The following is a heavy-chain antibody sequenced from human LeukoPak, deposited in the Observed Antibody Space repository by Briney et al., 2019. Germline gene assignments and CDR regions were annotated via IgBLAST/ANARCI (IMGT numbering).Heavy chain of an antibody. V-gene: IGHV3-30*02. CDR1: GFTFSSYG. D-gene: IGHD4-17*01. CDR2: IRYDGSNK. CDR3: VGFGDYFTSFDRKIETDNDY. J-gene: IGHJ4*02. Sequence: GGSQRLSCAASGFTFSSYGMHWVRQAPGKGLEWVAFIRYDGSNKYYADSVKGRFTISRDNSKNTLYLQMNSLRAEDTAVYYCVGFGDYFTSFDRKIETDNDYWGQGTLVTASS.